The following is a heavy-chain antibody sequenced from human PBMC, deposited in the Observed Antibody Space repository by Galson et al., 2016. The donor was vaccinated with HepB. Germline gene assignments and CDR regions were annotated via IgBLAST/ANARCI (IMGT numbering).Heavy chain of an antibody. V-gene: IGHV3-21*01. Sequence: SLRLSCAASGFTFSSYSMNWVRQAPGKGLEWVSSISSGSSYIFYADSVKGRFTISRDNAKNSLYLQMNSLRAEDTAVYSCARDASSTGYFGGTNHDYWGQGALVTVSS. J-gene: IGHJ4*02. CDR3: ARDASSTGYFGGTNHDY. D-gene: IGHD3-22*01. CDR1: GFTFSSYS. CDR2: ISSGSSYI.